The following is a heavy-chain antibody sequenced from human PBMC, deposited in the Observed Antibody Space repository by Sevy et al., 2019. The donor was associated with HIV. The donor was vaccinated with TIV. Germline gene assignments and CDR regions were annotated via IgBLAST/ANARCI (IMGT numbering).Heavy chain of an antibody. V-gene: IGHV3-15*01. CDR1: GFTFSSYW. J-gene: IGHJ4*02. CDR2: IKSKTDGGTT. D-gene: IGHD2-2*02. CDR3: TTDFRLYGPQDY. Sequence: GGSLRLSCAASGFTFSSYWMSWVRQAPGKGLEWVGRIKSKTDGGTTDYAAPVKGRFTISRDDSKNTLYLQMNSLKTEDTAVYYCTTDFRLYGPQDYWGQGTLVTVSS.